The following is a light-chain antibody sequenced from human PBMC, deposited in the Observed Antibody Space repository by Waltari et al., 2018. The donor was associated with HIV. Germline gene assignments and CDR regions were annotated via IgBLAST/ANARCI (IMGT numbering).Light chain of an antibody. CDR3: CSYAGRSIYV. J-gene: IGLJ1*01. Sequence: QPALTQPASVSGSPGQSITLSCSGTSSDIGTYELVSWYQQHPGKAPKVIVYEVTQRPSGTSDRCSGSKSGNTASLTISGLQAEDEADYYCCSYAGRSIYVFGTGTTVTVL. V-gene: IGLV2-23*02. CDR2: EVT. CDR1: SSDIGTYEL.